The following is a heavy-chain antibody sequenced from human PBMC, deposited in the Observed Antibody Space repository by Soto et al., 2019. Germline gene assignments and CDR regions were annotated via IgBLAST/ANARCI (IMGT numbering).Heavy chain of an antibody. V-gene: IGHV4-59*01. Sequence: PSETLSLTCTVSGGSISSYYWSWIRQPPGKGLEWIGYIYYSGSTNYNPSLKSRVTISVDTSKNQFSLKLSSVTAADTAVYYCARIIGGGPDYWGQGTLVTVS. J-gene: IGHJ4*02. CDR2: IYYSGST. D-gene: IGHD3-16*01. CDR1: GGSISSYY. CDR3: ARIIGGGPDY.